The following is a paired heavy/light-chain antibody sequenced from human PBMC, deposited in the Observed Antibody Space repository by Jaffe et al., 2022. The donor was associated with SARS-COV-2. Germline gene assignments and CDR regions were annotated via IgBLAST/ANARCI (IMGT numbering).Light chain of an antibody. CDR2: GIN. V-gene: IGLV8-61*01. CDR1: SGSVSTSHH. Sequence: QTVVTQEPSFSVSPGGTVTLTCGLSSGSVSTSHHPSWYQQTPGQAPRTLIYGINTRSSGVPDRFSGSILGNKAALTITGAQADDESDYYCVLSMGGGLWMFGGGTKLTVL. CDR3: VLSMGGGLWM. J-gene: IGLJ3*02.
Heavy chain of an antibody. Sequence: EVQLVESGGGLVQPGGSLRLSCAASGFTFSTYWMTWVRQAPGKGLEWVASIKRDGSVKYYVDSVKGRFTISRDNAKNSIYLHMDSLRPEDTAVYYCARWTYSSSYFWLEYWGQGTLLTVST. CDR3: ARWTYSSSYFWLEY. CDR2: IKRDGSVK. J-gene: IGHJ4*02. CDR1: GFTFSTYW. D-gene: IGHD6-13*01. V-gene: IGHV3-7*03.